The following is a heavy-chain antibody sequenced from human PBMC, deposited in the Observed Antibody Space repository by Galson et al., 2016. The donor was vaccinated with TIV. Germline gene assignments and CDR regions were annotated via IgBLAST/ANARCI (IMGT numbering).Heavy chain of an antibody. Sequence: SLRLSCAASGLIFSNAWMTWVRQEPGKGLEWVGRISSHIDGGKTDYAAHVKGRVIITRDDSKQTLYLQITSLKTADTGVYYCSRGAYGGFLGSEASDIWGQGTLVTVSS. J-gene: IGHJ3*02. CDR2: ISSHIDGGKT. V-gene: IGHV3-15*01. CDR3: SRGAYGGFLGSEASDI. D-gene: IGHD4-23*01. CDR1: GLIFSNAW.